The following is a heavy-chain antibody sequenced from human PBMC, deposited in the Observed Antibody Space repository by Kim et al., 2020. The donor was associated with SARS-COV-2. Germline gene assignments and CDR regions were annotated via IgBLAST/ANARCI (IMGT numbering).Heavy chain of an antibody. CDR3: ARRTPHWGGVDD. CDR1: GGSISSSNYY. D-gene: IGHD7-27*01. CDR2: MSYSGIT. Sequence: SETLSLTCTVSGGSISSSNYYWGWIRQPPGKRLEWIGSMSYSGITSYSPSLKSRVTISVDTSKNQFSLRLTSVTAADTAVYYCARRTPHWGGVDDGGQGTLVTVSS. V-gene: IGHV4-39*01. J-gene: IGHJ4*02.